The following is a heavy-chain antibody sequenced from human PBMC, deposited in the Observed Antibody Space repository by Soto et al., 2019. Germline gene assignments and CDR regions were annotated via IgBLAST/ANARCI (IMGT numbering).Heavy chain of an antibody. CDR1: GYTFITYG. D-gene: IGHD6-6*01. CDR2: ISSYNGNT. J-gene: IGHJ6*02. Sequence: ASVKVSCKASGYTFITYGISRVRQASGQGLEWMGWISSYNGNTNYAQKLQGRVTMTTDTSTTTAYMELRSLRSDDTAVYYCARDRPTSSIRARDYYYAMDVWGQGTTVTVSS. CDR3: ARDRPTSSIRARDYYYAMDV. V-gene: IGHV1-18*01.